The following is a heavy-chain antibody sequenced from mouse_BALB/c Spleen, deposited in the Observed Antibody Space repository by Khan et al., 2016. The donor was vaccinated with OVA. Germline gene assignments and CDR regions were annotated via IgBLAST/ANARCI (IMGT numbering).Heavy chain of an antibody. CDR2: IYPGGGYT. Sequence: QVQLQQSGTELARPGTSVKMSCKAAGYTFSNYWIGWVKQRPGHGLEWIGDIYPGGGYTNYNENFKGKATLTADTSSSTAYMQLSSLASEDSAIYYGARGGAARATWDYFDYWGQGTTLTVSS. V-gene: IGHV1-63*02. CDR3: ARGGAARATWDYFDY. D-gene: IGHD3-1*01. CDR1: GYTFSNYW. J-gene: IGHJ2*01.